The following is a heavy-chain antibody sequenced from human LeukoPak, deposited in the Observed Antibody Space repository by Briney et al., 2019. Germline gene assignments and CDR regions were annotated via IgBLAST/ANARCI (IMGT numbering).Heavy chain of an antibody. V-gene: IGHV3-23*01. CDR2: IITSIDRT. CDR1: GFTLTSYR. D-gene: IGHD3-9*01. Sequence: GRSLRLSRAASGFTLTSYRMSWVPQAPGKGLEWVSRIITSIDRTYYADSVTGRFTISRHNSKNTPYLHMNSPRSEAPAIFFCCKGRRYTWEDDAVDRWGQGTMVSVSS. J-gene: IGHJ3*02. CDR3: CKGRRYTWEDDAVDR.